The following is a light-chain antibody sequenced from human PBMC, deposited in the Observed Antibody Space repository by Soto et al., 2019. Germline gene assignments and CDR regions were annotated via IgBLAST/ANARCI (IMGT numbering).Light chain of an antibody. CDR3: GSWDSSMSAYV. J-gene: IGLJ1*01. CDR2: DDN. V-gene: IGLV1-51*01. Sequence: SVLTQPPSVSAAPGQKVTISCSGSSPNIGGNSVSWYQQLPGTAPQHLIYDDNKRPSGIPDRFSGSKSGTSATLGITGFQTGDEADYYCGSWDSSMSAYVFGTGTKGTV. CDR1: SPNIGGNS.